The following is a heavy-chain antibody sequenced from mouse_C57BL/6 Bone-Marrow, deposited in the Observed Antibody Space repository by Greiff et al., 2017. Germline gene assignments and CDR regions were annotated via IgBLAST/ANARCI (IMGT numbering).Heavy chain of an antibody. CDR2: IDPENGDT. CDR1: GFNIKDDY. V-gene: IGHV14-4*01. D-gene: IGHD1-1*01. Sequence: VQLQQSGAELVRPGASVKLSCTASGFNIKDDYMHWVKQRPEQGLEWIGWIDPENGDTEYASKFQGKANITADTSSNTAYLQLSSLTSEDTAVYYCTHGSSYGWFAYWGQGTLVTVSA. CDR3: THGSSYGWFAY. J-gene: IGHJ3*01.